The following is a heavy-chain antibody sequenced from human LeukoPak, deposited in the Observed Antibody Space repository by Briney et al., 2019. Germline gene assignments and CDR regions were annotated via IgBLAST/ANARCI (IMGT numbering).Heavy chain of an antibody. D-gene: IGHD2-2*01. CDR2: IGTAGDP. CDR3: ARAIMSPYCSSTSCYGYWYFDL. CDR1: GFTFSSYD. J-gene: IGHJ2*01. Sequence: GGSLRLSCAASGFTFSSYDMHWVRQATGKGLEWVSAIGTAGDPYYPGSVKGRVTISRENAKNSLYLQMNSLRAGDTAVYYCARAIMSPYCSSTSCYGYWYFDLWGRGTLVTVSS. V-gene: IGHV3-13*05.